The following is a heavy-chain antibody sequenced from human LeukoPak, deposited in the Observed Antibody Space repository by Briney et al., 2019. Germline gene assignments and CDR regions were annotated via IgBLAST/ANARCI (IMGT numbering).Heavy chain of an antibody. CDR2: ISDDGSNK. CDR3: ARGRVRGASYYYGMDV. J-gene: IGHJ6*02. V-gene: IGHV3-30-3*01. D-gene: IGHD2-21*01. Sequence: PGGSLRLSCAASGFTFSNFAMHWVRQAPGKGLEWVALISDDGSNKYYADSVNDRFTISRDNSKNTLYVQMNSLRVEDTAVYYCARGRVRGASYYYGMDVWGQGTTVTVSS. CDR1: GFTFSNFA.